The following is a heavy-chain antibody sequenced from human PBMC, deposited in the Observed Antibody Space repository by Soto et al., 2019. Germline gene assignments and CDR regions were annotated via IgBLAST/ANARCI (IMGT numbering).Heavy chain of an antibody. CDR3: ARFFGHSSSSANYYYYGMDV. J-gene: IGHJ6*02. CDR1: GGTFSSYA. Sequence: SVKVSFKASGGTFSSYAISWLRQAPGQGLEWMGGIIPIFGTANYAQKFQGRVTITADESTSTAYMELSSLRSEDTAVYYCARFFGHSSSSANYYYYGMDVWGQGTTVTVSS. D-gene: IGHD6-6*01. V-gene: IGHV1-69*13. CDR2: IIPIFGTA.